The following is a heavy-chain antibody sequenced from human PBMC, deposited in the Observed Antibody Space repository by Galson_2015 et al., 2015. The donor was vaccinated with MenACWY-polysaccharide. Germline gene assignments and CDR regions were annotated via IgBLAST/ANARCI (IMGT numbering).Heavy chain of an antibody. Sequence: SLRLSCAASGFTFSTYWMSWVRQAPGKGLEWVANIKQDGSEKYHVDSVKGRFTISRDNAKNSVYLQMNSLRAEDTAVYYCAREGAPDPYSSSYYACWGQGTLVTVSS. CDR3: AREGAPDPYSSSYYAC. J-gene: IGHJ4*02. CDR2: IKQDGSEK. V-gene: IGHV3-7*01. CDR1: GFTFSTYW. D-gene: IGHD6-13*01.